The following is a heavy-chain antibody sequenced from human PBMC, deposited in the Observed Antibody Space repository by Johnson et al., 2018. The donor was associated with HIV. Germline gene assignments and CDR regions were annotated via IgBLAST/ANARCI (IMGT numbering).Heavy chain of an antibody. Sequence: QVLLVESGGDVVQPGRSLRLSCAASGFTFSSYAMHWVRQAPGKGLEWVAVISYDGSNKYYADSVKGRFTISRDNSKNTLYLQMNSLRDEDTAVYYCASDSSGYDERGEKDAFDIWGQGTMVTVSS. CDR2: ISYDGSNK. CDR1: GFTFSSYA. J-gene: IGHJ3*02. V-gene: IGHV3-30-3*01. CDR3: ASDSSGYDERGEKDAFDI. D-gene: IGHD3-22*01.